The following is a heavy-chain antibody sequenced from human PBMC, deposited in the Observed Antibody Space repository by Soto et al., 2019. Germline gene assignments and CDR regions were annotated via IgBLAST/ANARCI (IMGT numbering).Heavy chain of an antibody. D-gene: IGHD3-10*01. CDR2: ISSSGSTI. CDR3: ARYGSGGSGDWFDP. V-gene: IGHV3-48*03. CDR1: GFTFSSYE. J-gene: IGHJ5*02. Sequence: GGSLRLSCAASGFTFSSYEMNWVRQAPGKGLEWVSYISSSGSTIYYADSVKGRFTISRDNAKNSLYLQMNSLRAEDTAVYYCARYGSGGSGDWFDPWGQGTLVTVSS.